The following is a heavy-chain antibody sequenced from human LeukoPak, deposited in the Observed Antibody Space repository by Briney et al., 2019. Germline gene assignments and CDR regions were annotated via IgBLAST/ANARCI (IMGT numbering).Heavy chain of an antibody. J-gene: IGHJ6*02. CDR3: ARSYYDSSGYYFARTSGYYYYGMDV. CDR2: IIPIFGTA. CDR1: GGTFSSYA. Sequence: SVKVSCKASGGTFSSYAISWVRQAPGQGLKWMGGIIPIFGTANYAQKFQGRVTITADESTSTAYMELSSLRSEDTAVYYCARSYYDSSGYYFARTSGYYYYGMDVWGQGTTVTVSS. V-gene: IGHV1-69*13. D-gene: IGHD3-22*01.